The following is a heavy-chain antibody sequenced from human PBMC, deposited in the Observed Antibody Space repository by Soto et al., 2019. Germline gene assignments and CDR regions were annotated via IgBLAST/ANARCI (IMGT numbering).Heavy chain of an antibody. J-gene: IGHJ4*02. CDR3: ASDDSSGYYLVFDY. Sequence: ASVKVSCKASGGTFSSYAISWVRQAPGQGLEWMGGIIPIFGTANYARKFQGRVTITADKSTSTAYTELSSLRSEDTAVYYCASDDSSGYYLVFDYWGQGTLVTVSS. CDR1: GGTFSSYA. CDR2: IIPIFGTA. V-gene: IGHV1-69*06. D-gene: IGHD3-22*01.